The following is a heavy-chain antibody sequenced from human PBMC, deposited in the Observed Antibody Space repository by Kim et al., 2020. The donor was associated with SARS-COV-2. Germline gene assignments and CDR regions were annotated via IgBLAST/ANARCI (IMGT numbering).Heavy chain of an antibody. D-gene: IGHD1-26*01. V-gene: IGHV3-30*18. CDR3: AKAYSGSYLGYDY. Sequence: GGSLRLSCAASGFTFNTYGMHWVRQAPGKGLEWVAVITYDGSNIYYADSVKGRFTISRDNSKNSLYLQMNSLRIEDTAVYYCAKAYSGSYLGYDYLGQGTQVALS. J-gene: IGHJ4*02. CDR1: GFTFNTYG. CDR2: ITYDGSNI.